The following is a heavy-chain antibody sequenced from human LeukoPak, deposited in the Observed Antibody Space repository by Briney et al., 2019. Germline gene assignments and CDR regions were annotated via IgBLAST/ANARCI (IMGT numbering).Heavy chain of an antibody. J-gene: IGHJ6*03. Sequence: PSQTLSLTCTVSGGSISSGDYYWRWIRQPPGKGLEWIGYIYYSGSTYYSPSLKSRVTISVDTSKNQFSLKLSSVTAADTAVYYCARGGGKSGLILYYYYMDVWGKGTTVTVSS. CDR1: GGSISSGDYY. CDR3: ARGGGKSGLILYYYYMDV. CDR2: IYYSGST. V-gene: IGHV4-30-4*08. D-gene: IGHD2-8*01.